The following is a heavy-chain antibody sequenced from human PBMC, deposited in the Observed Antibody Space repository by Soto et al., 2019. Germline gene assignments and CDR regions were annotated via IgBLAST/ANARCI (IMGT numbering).Heavy chain of an antibody. V-gene: IGHV4-59*01. CDR1: GGSISSYY. CDR3: ARGPPVTTFYYYYGMDV. J-gene: IGHJ6*02. CDR2: IYYSGST. Sequence: KPSETLSLTCTVSGGSISSYYWSWIRQPPGKGLEWIGYIYYSGSTNYNPSLKSRVTISVDTSKSQFSLKLTSVTAADTAVYYCARGPPVTTFYYYYGMDVWGQGTTVTVSS. D-gene: IGHD4-17*01.